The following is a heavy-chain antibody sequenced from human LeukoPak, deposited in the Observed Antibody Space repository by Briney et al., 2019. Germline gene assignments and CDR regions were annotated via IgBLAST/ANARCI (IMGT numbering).Heavy chain of an antibody. J-gene: IGHJ3*01. Sequence: GGSLRLSCAASGFTFTNYAMHWVRQAPGKGLESVSAITSDGVSSHHADSVKGRFTISRDNSKNTLYLQMGSLRAEDMAVYFCARVGSYSAFDLWGQGTMVTVSS. CDR3: ARVGSYSAFDL. D-gene: IGHD1-26*01. CDR1: GFTFTNYA. CDR2: ITSDGVSS. V-gene: IGHV3-64*02.